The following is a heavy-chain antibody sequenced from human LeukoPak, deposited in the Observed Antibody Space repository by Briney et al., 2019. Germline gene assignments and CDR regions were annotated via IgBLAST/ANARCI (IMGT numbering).Heavy chain of an antibody. CDR1: GFSLSNSW. Sequence: GGSLRLSCVASGFSLSNSWMHWVRQAPGKGLVWVSRISSDGSSTAHADSVKGRFTISRDTAKNTLYLQMNSLRDEDTAVYYCARAVPNSGLDYWGQGTLVTISS. CDR3: ARAVPNSGLDY. J-gene: IGHJ4*02. CDR2: ISSDGSST. D-gene: IGHD1-1*01. V-gene: IGHV3-74*01.